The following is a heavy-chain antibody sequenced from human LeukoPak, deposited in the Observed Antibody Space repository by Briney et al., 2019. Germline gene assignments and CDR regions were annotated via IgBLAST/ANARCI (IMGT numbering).Heavy chain of an antibody. D-gene: IGHD4-17*01. CDR1: GGTFSSYA. CDR3: ARAVDYGDYYYYGMDV. V-gene: IGHV1-69*13. Sequence: ASVKVSCKASGGTFSSYAISWVRQAPGQGLEWMGGIIPIFGTANYAQKFQGRVTITADESTSTAYMELSSLRSEDTAVYYCARAVDYGDYYYYGMDVWGQGTTVTVSS. CDR2: IIPIFGTA. J-gene: IGHJ6*02.